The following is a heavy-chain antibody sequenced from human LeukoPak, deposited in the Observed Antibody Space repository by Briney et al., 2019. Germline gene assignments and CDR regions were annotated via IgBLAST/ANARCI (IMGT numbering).Heavy chain of an antibody. D-gene: IGHD3-3*01. Sequence: KPSETLSLTCAVYGGSFSGYYWSWIRQPPGKGLEWIGSIYYSGSTYYNPSLKSRVTISVDTSKNQFSLKLSSVTAADTAVYYCARAPRGDYDFWIPNPFDYWGQGTLVTVSS. V-gene: IGHV4-34*01. CDR2: IYYSGST. CDR3: ARAPRGDYDFWIPNPFDY. J-gene: IGHJ4*02. CDR1: GGSFSGYY.